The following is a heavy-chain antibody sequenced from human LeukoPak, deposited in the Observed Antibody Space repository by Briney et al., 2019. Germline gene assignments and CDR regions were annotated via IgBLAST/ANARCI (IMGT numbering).Heavy chain of an antibody. V-gene: IGHV5-51*01. CDR3: ARRYYYDTSGYYLAHDAFDI. CDR2: IYPGDSET. Sequence: GESLKISCKGSGYSFTSHWIGWVRQLPGKGLEWMGIIYPGDSETRYSPSFQGQVTISADKSISTAYLQWSSLKASDTAMYYCARRYYYDTSGYYLAHDAFDIWGQGTMVTVSS. CDR1: GYSFTSHW. J-gene: IGHJ3*02. D-gene: IGHD3-22*01.